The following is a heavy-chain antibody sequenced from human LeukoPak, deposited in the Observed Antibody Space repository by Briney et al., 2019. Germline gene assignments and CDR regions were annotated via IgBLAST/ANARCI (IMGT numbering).Heavy chain of an antibody. CDR1: GFTFSNYS. D-gene: IGHD5-12*01. Sequence: GGSLRLSCAASGFTFSNYSMNWVRQAPGKGLEWVSYISTRSGTIYYTDSVKGRFTISRDNAKNSLYLQMNSLRAEDTAVYYCARDRGGYEFFDCWGQGIMVTVSS. J-gene: IGHJ4*02. V-gene: IGHV3-48*01. CDR3: ARDRGGYEFFDC. CDR2: ISTRSGTI.